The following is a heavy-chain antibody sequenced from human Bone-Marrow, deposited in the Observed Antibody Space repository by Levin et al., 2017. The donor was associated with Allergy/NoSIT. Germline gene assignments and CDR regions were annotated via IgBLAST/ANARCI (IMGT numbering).Heavy chain of an antibody. V-gene: IGHV3-9*01. D-gene: IGHD4-23*01. J-gene: IGHJ6*02. CDR1: GFTFTDYA. CDR2: VSWNSGTR. CDR3: ARHKDYGGNGYYYYGMDV. Sequence: GGSLRLSCAASGFTFTDYAIHWIRQAPGRGLEWVSGVSWNSGTRGYADSVKGRCTISRDNAKNSLYLQMNSLRTEDTALYFCARHKDYGGNGYYYYGMDVWGQGTTVTVSS.